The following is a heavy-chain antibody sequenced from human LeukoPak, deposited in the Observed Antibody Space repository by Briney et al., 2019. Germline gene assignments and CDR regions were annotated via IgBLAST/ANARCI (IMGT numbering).Heavy chain of an antibody. CDR2: IYHSGST. CDR3: ARDYGSGSPKNYYYYMDV. J-gene: IGHJ6*03. D-gene: IGHD6-19*01. CDR1: GYSISSGYY. Sequence: SETLSLTCTVSGYSISSGYYWGWIRQPPGKGLEWIGSIYHSGSTYYNTSLKSRVTISVDTSKNQFSLKLSSVTAADTAVYYCARDYGSGSPKNYYYYMDVWGKGTTVTVSS. V-gene: IGHV4-38-2*02.